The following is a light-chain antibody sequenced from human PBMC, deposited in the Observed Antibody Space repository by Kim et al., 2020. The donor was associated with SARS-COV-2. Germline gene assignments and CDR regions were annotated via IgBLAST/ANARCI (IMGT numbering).Light chain of an antibody. CDR1: SLRNYY. CDR2: GKN. Sequence: ALGQTVRITCQGDSLRNYYASWYQQKPGQAPVLVFFGKNNRPSGIPDRFSGSSSGNTASLTITAAQAEDEADYYCNSRESSTKHWMFGGGTQLTVL. CDR3: NSRESSTKHWM. V-gene: IGLV3-19*01. J-gene: IGLJ3*02.